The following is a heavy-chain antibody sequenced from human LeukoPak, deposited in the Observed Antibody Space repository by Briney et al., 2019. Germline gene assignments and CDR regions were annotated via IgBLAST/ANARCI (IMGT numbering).Heavy chain of an antibody. CDR1: GFTFNDYW. V-gene: IGHV3-74*01. CDR2: IKGDGSST. Sequence: GGSLRLSCAASGFTFNDYWMHWVRQAPGKGLVWVSRIKGDGSSTTYADSVKGRFTISRDNAKNTLYLQMNSLRAEDTAVYYCARESYGSGWYYYFDYWGQGTLVTVSS. D-gene: IGHD6-19*01. J-gene: IGHJ4*02. CDR3: ARESYGSGWYYYFDY.